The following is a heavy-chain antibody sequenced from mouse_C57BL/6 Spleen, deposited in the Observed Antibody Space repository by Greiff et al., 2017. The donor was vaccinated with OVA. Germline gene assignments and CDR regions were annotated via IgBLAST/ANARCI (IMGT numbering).Heavy chain of an antibody. J-gene: IGHJ4*01. V-gene: IGHV3-1*01. Sequence: VQLKESGPGMVKPSQSLSLTCTVTGYSITSGYDWHWIRHFPGNKLEWMGYISYSGSTNYNPSLKSRISITHDTSKNHFFLKLNSVTTEDTATYYCARERTGYAMDYWGQGTSVTVSS. CDR2: ISYSGST. CDR3: ARERTGYAMDY. CDR1: GYSITSGYD. D-gene: IGHD4-1*01.